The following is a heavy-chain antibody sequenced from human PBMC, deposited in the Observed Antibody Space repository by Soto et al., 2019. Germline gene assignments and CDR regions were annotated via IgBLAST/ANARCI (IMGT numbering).Heavy chain of an antibody. CDR2: IWYDGSNK. D-gene: IGHD4-17*01. CDR3: ARELNTVTTRDAFDI. V-gene: IGHV3-33*01. Sequence: VAVIWYDGSNKYFGDSVKGRFTISRDNSKNTLYLQMNSLRAEDTAVYYCARELNTVTTRDAFDIWGQGTIVSVSS. J-gene: IGHJ3*02.